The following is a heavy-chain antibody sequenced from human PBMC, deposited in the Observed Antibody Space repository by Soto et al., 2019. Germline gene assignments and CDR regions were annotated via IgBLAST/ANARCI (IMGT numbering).Heavy chain of an antibody. J-gene: IGHJ6*02. D-gene: IGHD6-13*01. CDR3: AKASGSSWYYYYGMDV. V-gene: IGHV3-23*01. CDR2: ISGSGGST. Sequence: GGSLRLSCAASGFTFSSYAMSWVRQAPGKGLEWVSAISGSGGSTYYADSVKGRFTISRDNSKNTLYLQMNSLRAEDTAVYYCAKASGSSWYYYYGMDVWGQGTTVTVSS. CDR1: GFTFSSYA.